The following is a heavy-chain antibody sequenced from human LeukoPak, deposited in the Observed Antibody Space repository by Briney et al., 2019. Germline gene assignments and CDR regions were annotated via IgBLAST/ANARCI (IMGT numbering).Heavy chain of an antibody. D-gene: IGHD2-15*01. V-gene: IGHV3-72*01. CDR2: VRNKANGYRT. Sequence: GGSLRLSCAASGFTLSDHYMDWVRQAPGKGLEWVGRVRNKANGYRTEYAASVEGRFTVSGDASKNSLYLQTNSLKTEDTAVYYWARSGYCGAGTCYSDYFDYWGLGTLVTVSS. J-gene: IGHJ4*02. CDR1: GFTLSDHY. CDR3: ARSGYCGAGTCYSDYFDY.